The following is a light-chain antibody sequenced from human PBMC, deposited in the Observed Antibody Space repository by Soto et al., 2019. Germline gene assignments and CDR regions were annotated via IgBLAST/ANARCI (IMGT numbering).Light chain of an antibody. J-gene: IGKJ5*01. Sequence: EVVLTQSPGTLSLSPGDRATLSCGASQSVTGKLAWYQQKPGQAPRLLISGASNRATSIPDRFSGSGSGTDFTLTISRLEPDDFARYFCQQYGGSPITFGLGTRLEI. CDR2: GAS. CDR1: QSVTGK. CDR3: QQYGGSPIT. V-gene: IGKV3-20*01.